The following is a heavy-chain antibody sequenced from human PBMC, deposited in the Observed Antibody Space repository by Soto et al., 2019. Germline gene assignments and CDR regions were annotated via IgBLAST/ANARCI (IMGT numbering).Heavy chain of an antibody. J-gene: IGHJ4*02. V-gene: IGHV3-7*01. CDR3: ARPARECSSPGCAN. D-gene: IGHD2-2*01. CDR2: INQDGSES. CDR1: GLTFSNYW. Sequence: ESGGGLVQPGGSLRLSCVVSGLTFSNYWMSWVRQAPGKGLEWVANINQDGSESYYVDSVKGRFTISRDNAKNSLYLLMTSLRAEDTAVYYCARPARECSSPGCANWGQGTLVTVSS.